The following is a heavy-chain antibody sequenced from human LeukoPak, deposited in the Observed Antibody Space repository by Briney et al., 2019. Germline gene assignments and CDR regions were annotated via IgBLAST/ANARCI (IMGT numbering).Heavy chain of an antibody. V-gene: IGHV4-39*07. D-gene: IGHD3-10*01. CDR2: IYYSGST. CDR1: GGSISSSSYY. Sequence: PSETLSLTCTVSGGSISSSSYYWGWIRQPPGKGLEWIGSIYYSGSTYYNPSLKSRVTISVDTSKNQFSLKLSSVTAADTAVYYCARGIPFGMVRGVINWFDPWGQGTLVTVSS. J-gene: IGHJ5*02. CDR3: ARGIPFGMVRGVINWFDP.